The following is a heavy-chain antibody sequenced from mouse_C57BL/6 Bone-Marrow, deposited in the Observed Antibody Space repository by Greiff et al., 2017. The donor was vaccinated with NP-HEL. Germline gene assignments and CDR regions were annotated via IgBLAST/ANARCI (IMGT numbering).Heavy chain of an antibody. Sequence: VQLQQSGPELVKPGASVKIPCKASGYTFTDYNMDWVKQSHGKSLEWIGDINPNNGGTIYNQKFKGKATLTVDKSSSTAYMELRSLTSEDTAVYYCAREARNYYGSSPWFAYWGQGTLVTVSA. V-gene: IGHV1-18*01. CDR1: GYTFTDYN. CDR2: INPNNGGT. D-gene: IGHD1-1*01. J-gene: IGHJ3*01. CDR3: AREARNYYGSSPWFAY.